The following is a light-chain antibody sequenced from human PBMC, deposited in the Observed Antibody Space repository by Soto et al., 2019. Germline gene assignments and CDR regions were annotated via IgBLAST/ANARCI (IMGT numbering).Light chain of an antibody. Sequence: QSVLTQPPSVSAAPGQKVTISCSGSSSNIGKNYVSWYQRLPGTAPKPLIYDNNERSSGIPDRFSGSKSGTSATLGIAGLQTGDEDDYYCGTWDTSLSAVVFGGGTKLTVL. V-gene: IGLV1-51*01. CDR2: DNN. J-gene: IGLJ2*01. CDR1: SSNIGKNY. CDR3: GTWDTSLSAVV.